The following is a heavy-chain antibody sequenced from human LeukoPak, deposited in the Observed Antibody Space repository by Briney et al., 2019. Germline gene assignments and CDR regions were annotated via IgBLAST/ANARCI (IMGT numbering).Heavy chain of an antibody. D-gene: IGHD1/OR15-1a*01. CDR2: INPTSGGT. J-gene: IGHJ3*01. Sequence: ASVKVSCKASGYTFTDYLIHWVRQAPGQGLEWVDWINPTSGGTDCAPKFKDRVRMTRDTSNTTSYMEMGRLTSDDTAVYYCAREFRTTTWSYDAFDLWGQGTMVTVSS. CDR3: AREFRTTTWSYDAFDL. CDR1: GYTFTDYL. V-gene: IGHV1-2*02.